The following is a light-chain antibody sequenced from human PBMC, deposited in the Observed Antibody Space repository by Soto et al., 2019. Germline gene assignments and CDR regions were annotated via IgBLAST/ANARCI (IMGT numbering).Light chain of an antibody. Sequence: ILLTQSPGALSVSPGERATLSCRASQTVRNSYLAWYQQKAGQAPRLLIYGASIRTPGTPDRFSGSGSGTDFSLTISRLEPGDSAVYFCQQYGTTRYTFGQGTKLEIK. V-gene: IGKV3-20*01. CDR1: QTVRNSY. CDR2: GAS. CDR3: QQYGTTRYT. J-gene: IGKJ2*01.